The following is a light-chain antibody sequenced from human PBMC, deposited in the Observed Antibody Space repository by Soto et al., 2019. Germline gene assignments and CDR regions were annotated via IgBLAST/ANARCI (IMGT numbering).Light chain of an antibody. CDR3: GSWDSSMSAYV. CDR2: DDN. J-gene: IGLJ1*01. V-gene: IGLV1-51*01. CDR1: SSNIGGNS. Sequence: QSVLTQPPSVSAAPGQKVTISCSGSSSNIGGNSVSWYQQLPGTAPKHLISDDNKRPSGIPDRFSGSKSGTSDTLGITGFQTGDEADYYCGSWDSSMSAYVFGTGTMVTVL.